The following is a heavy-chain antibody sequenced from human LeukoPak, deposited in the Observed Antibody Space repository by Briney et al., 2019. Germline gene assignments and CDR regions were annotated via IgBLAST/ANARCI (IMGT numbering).Heavy chain of an antibody. V-gene: IGHV4-59*08. CDR2: IYYSGST. D-gene: IGHD6-13*01. CDR3: ARRSSSWSFGY. J-gene: IGHJ4*02. CDR1: GGSISTYY. Sequence: PSETLSLTCTVSGGSISTYYWNWIRQPPGKGLEWIGYIYYSGSTNYNPSLKSRVTISVDTSKNQLSLKLSSVTAADTAVYYCARRSSSWSFGYWGQGTLVTVSS.